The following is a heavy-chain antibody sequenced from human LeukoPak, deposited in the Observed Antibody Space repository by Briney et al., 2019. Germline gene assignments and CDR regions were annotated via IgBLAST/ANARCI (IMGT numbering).Heavy chain of an antibody. J-gene: IGHJ4*02. CDR3: ARDEAAGEDPVLPDY. D-gene: IGHD7-27*01. CDR1: GYTFTSYY. Sequence: EASVKVSCKASGYTFTSYYMHWVRQAPGQGLEWMGIINPSGGSTSYAQKFQGRVTMTRDTSTSTVYMELSSLRSEDTAVYYCARDEAAGEDPVLPDYWGQGTLVTVSS. V-gene: IGHV1-46*01. CDR2: INPSGGST.